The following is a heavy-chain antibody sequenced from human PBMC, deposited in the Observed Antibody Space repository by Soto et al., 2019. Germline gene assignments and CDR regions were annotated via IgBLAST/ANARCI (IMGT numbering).Heavy chain of an antibody. CDR1: GDSVASGNYY. CDR2: IYYSGST. J-gene: IGHJ6*02. Sequence: SETLSLTCTVSGDSVASGNYYSSWIRQPPGKGLEWIGYIYYSGSTYYNPSLKSRVTISVDTSKNQFSLKLSSVTAADTAVYYCAKEPVSITIFGVNGMDVWGQGTTVTVSS. CDR3: AKEPVSITIFGVNGMDV. D-gene: IGHD3-3*01. V-gene: IGHV4-30-4*08.